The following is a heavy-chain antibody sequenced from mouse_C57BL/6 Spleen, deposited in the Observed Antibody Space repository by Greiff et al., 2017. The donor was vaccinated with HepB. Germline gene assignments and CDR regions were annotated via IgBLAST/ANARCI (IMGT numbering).Heavy chain of an antibody. CDR1: GFTFSDYG. CDR2: ISSGSSTI. J-gene: IGHJ4*01. CDR3: ARPHYYGSSYYAMDY. Sequence: VQRVESGGGLVKPGGSLKLSCAASGFTFSDYGMHWVRQAPEKGLEWVAYISSGSSTIYYADTVKGRFTISRDNAKNTLFLQMTSLRSEDTAMYYCARPHYYGSSYYAMDYWGQGTPVTVSS. V-gene: IGHV5-17*01. D-gene: IGHD1-1*01.